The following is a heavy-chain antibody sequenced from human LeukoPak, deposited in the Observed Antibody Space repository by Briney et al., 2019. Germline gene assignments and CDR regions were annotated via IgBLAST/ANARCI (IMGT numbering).Heavy chain of an antibody. CDR1: DDSITIYY. CDR3: TAFLLKAAHHKVRYYYYMDV. Sequence: SETLSLTCTVSDDSITIYYWTWIRQPPGKGLEWIGYIDHTRITNYNPSLNSRVTISRDTSKNHFSLKLSSVTAADTAVYYCTAFLLKAAHHKVRYYYYMDVWGKGTTVTVSS. D-gene: IGHD6-6*01. V-gene: IGHV4-59*01. CDR2: IDHTRIT. J-gene: IGHJ6*03.